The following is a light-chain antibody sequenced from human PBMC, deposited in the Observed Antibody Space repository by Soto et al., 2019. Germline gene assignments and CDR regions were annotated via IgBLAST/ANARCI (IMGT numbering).Light chain of an antibody. CDR3: QQSYSTLRT. V-gene: IGKV1-5*03. Sequence: IHMTQSPATLSGSVGDRVTITCRASQTISSWLAWYQQKPGKAPKLLIYKASTLKSGVPSRFSGSGSGTEFTLTISSLQPDDFATYYCQQSYSTLRTFGQGTKVDIK. CDR2: KAS. J-gene: IGKJ1*01. CDR1: QTISSW.